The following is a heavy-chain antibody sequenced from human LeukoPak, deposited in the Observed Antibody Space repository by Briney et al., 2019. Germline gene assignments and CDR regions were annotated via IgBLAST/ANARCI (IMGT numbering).Heavy chain of an antibody. CDR2: INPSDGST. CDR3: ARIDHRSGYSLHY. J-gene: IGHJ4*02. D-gene: IGHD3-22*01. V-gene: IGHV1-46*01. Sequence: ASVKVSCKASGYTFIIYYMHWVRQAPGQGLEWMGIINPSDGSTSYAQKSQGRVTMTRDTSTSTVYMELSSLRSEDTAMYYCARIDHRSGYSLHYWGQGTLVTVSS. CDR1: GYTFIIYY.